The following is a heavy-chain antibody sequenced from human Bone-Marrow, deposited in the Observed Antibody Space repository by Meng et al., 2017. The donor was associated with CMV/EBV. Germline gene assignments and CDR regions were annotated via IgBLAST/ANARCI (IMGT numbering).Heavy chain of an antibody. V-gene: IGHV3-23*01. Sequence: SGFTFSSDAMSWVLQAPENGLEWFSAIMSSGCSTYYADSVKGRFTISRDNSKNTLYLQMNSLRAEDTAVYYCAKESLAVAVYCFDDYWGQRTLVTVSS. CDR1: GFTFSSDA. D-gene: IGHD6-19*01. CDR3: AKESLAVAVYCFDDY. J-gene: IGHJ4*02. CDR2: IMSSGCST.